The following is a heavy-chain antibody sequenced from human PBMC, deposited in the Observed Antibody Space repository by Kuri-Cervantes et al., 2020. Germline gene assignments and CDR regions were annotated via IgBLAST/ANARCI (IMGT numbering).Heavy chain of an antibody. J-gene: IGHJ6*03. CDR2: IIPIFGTA. CDR1: GYTFTSYG. D-gene: IGHD3-3*01. Sequence: SVKVSCKASGYTFTSYGISWVRQAPGQGLEWMGGIIPIFGTANYAQKFQGRVTITADKSTSTAYMELSSLRSEDTAVYYCARGPVLRFLEWLSSYYMDVWGKGTTVTVSS. CDR3: ARGPVLRFLEWLSSYYMDV. V-gene: IGHV1-69*06.